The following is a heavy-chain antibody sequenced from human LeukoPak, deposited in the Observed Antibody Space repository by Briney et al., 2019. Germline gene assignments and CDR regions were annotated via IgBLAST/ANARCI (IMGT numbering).Heavy chain of an antibody. V-gene: IGHV3-7*01. CDR1: AFIFSGHW. Sequence: GGSLRLSCEGSAFIFSGHWMNWVRQTPGKGLEWVASIKEDGSERQYVDSVKGRFSISRDNTKGSLFLQLNSLRAEDTAVYYCARDAGSLGEYLDYRGQGTLVTVSS. CDR3: ARDAGSLGEYLDY. CDR2: IKEDGSER. D-gene: IGHD3-16*01. J-gene: IGHJ4*02.